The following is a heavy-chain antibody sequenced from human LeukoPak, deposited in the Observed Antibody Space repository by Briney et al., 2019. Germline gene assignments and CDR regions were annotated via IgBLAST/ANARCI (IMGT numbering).Heavy chain of an antibody. D-gene: IGHD2-15*01. J-gene: IGHJ5*02. Sequence: SQTLSLTCAVSGGSISSGGYSWSWIRQPPGKGLEWIGYIYHSGSTYYNPSLKRRVTISVDRSKNQFSLNLSSVTAADTAVYYCAREGYCSGGSCDNWFDPWGQGTLVTVSS. V-gene: IGHV4-30-2*01. CDR3: AREGYCSGGSCDNWFDP. CDR1: GGSISSGGYS. CDR2: IYHSGST.